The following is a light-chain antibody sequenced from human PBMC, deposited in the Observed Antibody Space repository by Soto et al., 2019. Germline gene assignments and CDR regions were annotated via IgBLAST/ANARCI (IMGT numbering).Light chain of an antibody. CDR2: DVS. CDR1: QTVERW. V-gene: IGKV1-5*01. CDR3: QQYKDYVWT. J-gene: IGKJ1*01. Sequence: DIQMTQSPSTLPASVGDRVTISCRASQTVERWLAWYQQKPGKAPKLLISDVSSLERGVPSRFSGSGSATELTLTISGLQSDDFATYYCQQYKDYVWTFGQGTKVDIK.